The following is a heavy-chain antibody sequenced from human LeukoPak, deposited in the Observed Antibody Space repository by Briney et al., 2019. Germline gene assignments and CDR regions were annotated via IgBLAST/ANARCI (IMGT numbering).Heavy chain of an antibody. V-gene: IGHV3-30*04. D-gene: IGHD1-1*01. CDR3: ARDPLGTRPGFDY. CDR2: ISYDGSNK. Sequence: GGSLRLSCAASGFTFSSYAMHWVRQAPGKGLEWVAVISYDGSNKYYADSVKGRFTISRDNSKNTLYLQMNSLRAEDSAVYYCARDPLGTRPGFDYWGQGTLVTVSS. CDR1: GFTFSSYA. J-gene: IGHJ4*02.